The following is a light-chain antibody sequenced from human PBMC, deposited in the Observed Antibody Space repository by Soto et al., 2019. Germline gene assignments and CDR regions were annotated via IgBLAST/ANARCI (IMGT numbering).Light chain of an antibody. J-gene: IGLJ2*01. CDR3: TSYTSSSTPV. CDR2: DVI. Sequence: QSALTQPASVSGSPGQSITLSCTGTSNDVGAYNYVSWYQQLPGRAPKLIIYDVINRPSGVSDRFSGSKSGNTASLTISGLQAEDEADYYCTSYTSSSTPVFGGGTKVTVL. CDR1: SNDVGAYNY. V-gene: IGLV2-14*03.